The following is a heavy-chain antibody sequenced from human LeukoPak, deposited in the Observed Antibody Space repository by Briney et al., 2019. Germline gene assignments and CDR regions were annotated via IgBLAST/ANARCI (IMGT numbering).Heavy chain of an antibody. CDR1: GYTLTELS. D-gene: IGHD2-15*01. Sequence: ASVRVSCKVSGYTLTELSMHWVRQAPGKGLEWMGRFDPEDGETIYAQKFQGRVTMTEDTSTNTAYMELSSLRSEDTAVYYCARVLPLAVGFDPWGQGTLVTVSS. V-gene: IGHV1-24*01. CDR2: FDPEDGET. J-gene: IGHJ5*02. CDR3: ARVLPLAVGFDP.